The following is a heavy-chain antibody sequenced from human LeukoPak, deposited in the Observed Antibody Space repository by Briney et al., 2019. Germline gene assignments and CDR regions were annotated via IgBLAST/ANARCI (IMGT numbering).Heavy chain of an antibody. CDR1: GFTFSSYW. Sequence: PGGSLRLSCAASGFTFSSYWMHWVRQAPGKGLVWVSRINGDGSRTNYADSVKGRFTISRDNAKNTLYLQMNSLRAEDTAVYYCTVPPMNWGQGTLVTVSS. V-gene: IGHV3-74*01. CDR3: TVPPMN. CDR2: INGDGSRT. J-gene: IGHJ4*02.